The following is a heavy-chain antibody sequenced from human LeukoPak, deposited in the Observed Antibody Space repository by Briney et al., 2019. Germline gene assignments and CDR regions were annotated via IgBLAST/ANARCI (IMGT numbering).Heavy chain of an antibody. D-gene: IGHD1-1*01. CDR3: ARETGKRGMDV. J-gene: IGHJ6*02. CDR2: IWYDGSQK. V-gene: IGHV3-33*01. CDR1: GFTFNTYG. Sequence: GGSLRLSCAASGFTFNTYGMHWVRRAAGKGLEWVAVIWYDGSQKYYADSVRGRFTISRDNSKNTLYLQMNSLTAEDTAVYYCARETGKRGMDVWGQGTTVTVSS.